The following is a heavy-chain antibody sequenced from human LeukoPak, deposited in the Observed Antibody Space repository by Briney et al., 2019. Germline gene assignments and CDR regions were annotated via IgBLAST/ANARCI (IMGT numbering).Heavy chain of an antibody. V-gene: IGHV3-48*03. Sequence: WGSLRLSCAASGFTFRNYEMNWVRQAPEKGLEWVSYISSSGSAVYYADSVKGRFTISRDNAKNSLYLQMNSLRAEDTALYYCARGPLAGSGWSPYLWGQGTLVTVSS. CDR1: GFTFRNYE. CDR3: ARGPLAGSGWSPYL. D-gene: IGHD6-19*01. J-gene: IGHJ5*02. CDR2: ISSSGSAV.